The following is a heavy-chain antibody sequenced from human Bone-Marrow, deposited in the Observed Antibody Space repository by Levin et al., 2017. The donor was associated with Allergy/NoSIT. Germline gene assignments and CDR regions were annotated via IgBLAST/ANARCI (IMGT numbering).Heavy chain of an antibody. CDR2: IYYSGST. V-gene: IGHV4-59*08. Sequence: SQTLSLTCTVSGGSVSGYYWSWIRQPPGKGLEWIGYIYYSGSTHTNPSLQSRVTLLVDTSKDQFSLRLSSVTAADTAVYLCARGNYDTLTGDSDAFDIWGQGTMVTVSS. J-gene: IGHJ3*02. D-gene: IGHD3-9*01. CDR3: ARGNYDTLTGDSDAFDI. CDR1: GGSVSGYY.